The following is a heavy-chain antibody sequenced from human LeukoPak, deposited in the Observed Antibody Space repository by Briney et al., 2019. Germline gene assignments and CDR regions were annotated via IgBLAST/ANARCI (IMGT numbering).Heavy chain of an antibody. J-gene: IGHJ4*02. CDR2: IYYSGST. Sequence: SETLSLTCTASGCSISSYYWSLIRQPPGKGLEWIGYIYYSGSTNYNPSLKSRVTISVDTSKNQFSLKLSSVTAADTAVYYCARTLYDFWSGYLIDYWGQGTLVTVSS. D-gene: IGHD3-3*01. CDR3: ARTLYDFWSGYLIDY. V-gene: IGHV4-59*01. CDR1: GCSISSYY.